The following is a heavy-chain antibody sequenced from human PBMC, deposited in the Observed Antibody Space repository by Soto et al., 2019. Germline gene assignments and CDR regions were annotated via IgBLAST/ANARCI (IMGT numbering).Heavy chain of an antibody. CDR1: GFTFSSYG. V-gene: IGHV3-33*01. Sequence: QVQLVESGGGVVQPGRSLRLSCAASGFTFSSYGMHWVRQAPGKGLEWVAVIWYDGSNKYYADSVKGRFTISRDNSKNTLYLQMNSLRAEDTAVYYFASWAGPYYYGMDVWGQGTTVTVSS. CDR2: IWYDGSNK. D-gene: IGHD6-19*01. J-gene: IGHJ6*02. CDR3: ASWAGPYYYGMDV.